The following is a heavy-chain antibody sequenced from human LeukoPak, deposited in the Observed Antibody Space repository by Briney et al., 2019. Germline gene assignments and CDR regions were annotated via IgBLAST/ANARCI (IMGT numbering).Heavy chain of an antibody. J-gene: IGHJ4*02. CDR1: GYTFTSYY. CDR3: ARDRQSIAPYYYGSGSYERELVY. CDR2: INPSGGST. D-gene: IGHD3-10*01. V-gene: IGHV1-46*01. Sequence: GASVKVSCKASGYTFTSYYMHWVRQAPGQGLEWMGIINPSGGSTSYAQKFQGRVTMTRDTSTSTVYMELSSLRSEDTAVYYCARDRQSIAPYYYGSGSYERELVYRGQGTLVTVSS.